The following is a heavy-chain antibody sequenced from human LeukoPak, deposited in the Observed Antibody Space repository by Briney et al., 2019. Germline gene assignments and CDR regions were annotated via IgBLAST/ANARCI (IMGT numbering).Heavy chain of an antibody. D-gene: IGHD2-2*01. CDR2: INHSGST. V-gene: IGHV4-34*01. CDR3: ARVRGSTSPVDY. CDR1: GGSFSGYY. J-gene: IGHJ4*02. Sequence: SETLSLTCAAYGGSFSGYYWSWIRQPPGKGLEWIGEINHSGSTNYNPSLKSRVTISVDTSKNQFSLKLSSVTAADTAVYYCARVRGSTSPVDYWGQGTLVTVSS.